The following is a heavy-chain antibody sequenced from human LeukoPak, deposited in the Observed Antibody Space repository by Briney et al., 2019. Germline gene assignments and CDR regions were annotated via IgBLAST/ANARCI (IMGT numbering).Heavy chain of an antibody. CDR3: AKDREWDDYAEYDY. CDR2: ISYDGSNK. CDR1: RFTFSSYG. Sequence: PGGSLRLSCAASRFTFSSYGMHWVRQAPGNGLEWVALISYDGSNKYYTDSVKGRFTISRDNSKNTLYLQMDSLRADDTAVYYCAKDREWDDYAEYDYWGQGTLVTVSS. J-gene: IGHJ4*02. D-gene: IGHD4-17*01. V-gene: IGHV3-30*18.